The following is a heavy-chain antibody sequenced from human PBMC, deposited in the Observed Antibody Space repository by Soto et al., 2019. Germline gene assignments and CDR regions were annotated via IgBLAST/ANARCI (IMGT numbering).Heavy chain of an antibody. V-gene: IGHV4-61*01. Sequence: PSETLSLRCTVSCGSVSSGTYYWSWVRQPPGKGPEWIGYISXSGSHNYNRSLESRVTISLDTSKNKFSLKLNSVTAEDTAVYYCAVDCSGYLQFHDWGQGTLVTVSS. CDR1: CGSVSSGTYY. CDR2: ISXSGSH. CDR3: AVDCSGYLQFHD. J-gene: IGHJ4*02. D-gene: IGHD3-22*01.